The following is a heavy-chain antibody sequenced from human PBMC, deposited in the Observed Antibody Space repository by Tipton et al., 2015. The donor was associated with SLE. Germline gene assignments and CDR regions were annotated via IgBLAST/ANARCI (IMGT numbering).Heavy chain of an antibody. CDR2: IYYSGST. CDR3: AREEGSSWYGAGDY. J-gene: IGHJ4*02. V-gene: IGHV4-59*12. Sequence: TLSLTCAVYGGSFSGYYWSWIRQPPGKGLEWIGYIYYSGSTNYNPSLKSRVTISVDTSKNQFSLKLSSVTAADTAVYYCAREEGSSWYGAGDYWGQGTLVTVSS. D-gene: IGHD6-13*01. CDR1: GGSFSGYY.